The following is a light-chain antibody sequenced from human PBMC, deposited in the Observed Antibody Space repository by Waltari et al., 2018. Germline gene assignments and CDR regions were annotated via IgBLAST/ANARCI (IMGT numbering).Light chain of an antibody. CDR3: AVWDDSLTGQVI. CDR2: RNN. V-gene: IGLV1-47*01. CDR1: SSNIGTYY. Sequence: QSVLTQPPSASGPPGQRVTIPCSGSSSNIGTYYVYWYHHLPGTAPKLLIDRNNQRPSGVPDRFSGSKSGTSASLAISGLRSEDEADYYCAVWDDSLTGQVIFGGGTKLTVL. J-gene: IGLJ2*01.